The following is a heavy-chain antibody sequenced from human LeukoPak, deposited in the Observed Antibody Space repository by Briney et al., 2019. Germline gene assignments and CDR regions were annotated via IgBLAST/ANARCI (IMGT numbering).Heavy chain of an antibody. CDR2: IIPILGIA. CDR3: ARVSCTSCYRDAVYYYGMDV. D-gene: IGHD2-2*01. J-gene: IGHJ6*02. CDR1: GGTFSSYA. V-gene: IGHV1-69*04. Sequence: SVKVSCKASGGTFSSYAISWVRQAPGQGLEWMGRIIPILGIANYAQKFQGRVTITADKSTSTAYMELSSLRSEDTAVYYCARVSCTSCYRDAVYYYGMDVWGQGTTVTVSS.